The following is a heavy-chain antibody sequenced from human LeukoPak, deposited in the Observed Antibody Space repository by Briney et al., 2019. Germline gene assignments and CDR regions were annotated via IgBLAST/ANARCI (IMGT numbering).Heavy chain of an antibody. Sequence: SETLSLTCTVSGGSISSGGYYWSWIRQHPGKGLEWIGYIYYSGSTYYNPSLKSRVTISVDTSKNQFSLKLSSVTAADTAVYYCASGGYYGSGSFSIWGQGTLVTISS. CDR3: ASGGYYGSGSFSI. CDR2: IYYSGST. D-gene: IGHD3-10*01. V-gene: IGHV4-31*03. CDR1: GGSISSGGYY. J-gene: IGHJ4*02.